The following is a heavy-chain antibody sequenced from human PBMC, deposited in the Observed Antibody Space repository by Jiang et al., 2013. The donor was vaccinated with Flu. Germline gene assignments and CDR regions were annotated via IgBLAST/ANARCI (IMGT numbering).Heavy chain of an antibody. Sequence: IRQPPREGTGVDWVYLLQWEHQLQPLLKSRVTISVDTSKNQFSLKLSSVTAADTAVYYCAREAVQATVTTRIGMDVWGQGTTVTVSS. CDR2: LLQWEH. V-gene: IGHV4-59*01. J-gene: IGHJ6*02. D-gene: IGHD4-11*01. CDR3: AREAVQATVTTRIGMDV.